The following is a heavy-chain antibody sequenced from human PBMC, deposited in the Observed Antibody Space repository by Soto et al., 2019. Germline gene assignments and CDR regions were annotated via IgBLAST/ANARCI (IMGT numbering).Heavy chain of an antibody. Sequence: QVQLVQSGAEVKKPGASVKVSCKASGSTFTSYGISWVRQAPGQGLEWMGWISAYNGNTNYAQKLQGRVTMTTDTSTSTADMELRSLSSDDTAVYYCARSEQWLAPAAPTFDYWGQGTLVTVSS. J-gene: IGHJ4*02. V-gene: IGHV1-18*01. CDR2: ISAYNGNT. CDR1: GSTFTSYG. CDR3: ARSEQWLAPAAPTFDY. D-gene: IGHD6-19*01.